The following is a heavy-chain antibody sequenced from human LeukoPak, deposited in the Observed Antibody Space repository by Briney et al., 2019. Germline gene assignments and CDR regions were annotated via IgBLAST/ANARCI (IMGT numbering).Heavy chain of an antibody. CDR2: IYYSGST. D-gene: IGHD3-22*01. CDR1: GGSISSYY. V-gene: IGHV4-59*08. CDR3: ASPSGHFDSSGSYYYYYYMDV. Sequence: SETLSLTCTVSGGSISSYYWSWIRQPPGKGLESIGYIYYSGSTNYNPSLKSRVTISVDTSKNQFSLELSSVTAADTAVYYCASPSGHFDSSGSYYYYYYMDVWGKGTPVTVSS. J-gene: IGHJ6*03.